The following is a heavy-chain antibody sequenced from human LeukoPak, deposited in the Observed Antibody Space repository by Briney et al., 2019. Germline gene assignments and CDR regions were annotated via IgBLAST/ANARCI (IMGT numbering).Heavy chain of an antibody. J-gene: IGHJ6*03. V-gene: IGHV1-69*06. CDR3: ASRARNGRWLPLTGDYYYSYMDV. D-gene: IGHD5-24*01. Sequence: SVKVSCKASGGTFSSYAISWVRQAPGQGLEWMGGIIPIFGTANYAQKFQGRVTITADKSTSTAYMELSSLRSEDAAVYYCASRARNGRWLPLTGDYYYSYMDVWGKGTTVTVSS. CDR1: GGTFSSYA. CDR2: IIPIFGTA.